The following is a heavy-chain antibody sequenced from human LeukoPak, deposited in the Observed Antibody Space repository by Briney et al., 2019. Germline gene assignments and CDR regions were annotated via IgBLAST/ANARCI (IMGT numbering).Heavy chain of an antibody. CDR3: TRDSSGWFFDY. J-gene: IGHJ4*02. CDR2: IRSKAYGGTT. CDR1: GFTFGDYA. Sequence: GGSLRLSCTASGFTFGDYAMSWVRQAPGKGLEWVGFIRSKAYGGTTEYAASVKGRFTISRDDSKSIAYLQMNSLKTEDTAVYYCTRDSSGWFFDYWGQGTLVTVSS. D-gene: IGHD6-19*01. V-gene: IGHV3-49*04.